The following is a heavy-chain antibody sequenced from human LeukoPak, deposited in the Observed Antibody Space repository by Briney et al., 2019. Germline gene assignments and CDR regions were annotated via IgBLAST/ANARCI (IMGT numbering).Heavy chain of an antibody. CDR1: GGSISSYY. Sequence: PSESLPLTCTVSGGSISSYYWSWIRQPPGKGLEWIGYIYYSGSTNYNPSLKSRVTISVDTSKNQFSLRLSSVTAADTAVYYCARTTSFDYWGQGTLVTVSS. CDR3: ARTTSFDY. V-gene: IGHV4-59*08. D-gene: IGHD2/OR15-2a*01. J-gene: IGHJ4*02. CDR2: IYYSGST.